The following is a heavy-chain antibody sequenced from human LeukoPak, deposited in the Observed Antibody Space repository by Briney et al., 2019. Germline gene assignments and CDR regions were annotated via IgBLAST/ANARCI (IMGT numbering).Heavy chain of an antibody. CDR1: GGSISSYY. J-gene: IGHJ6*03. CDR2: IYTSGST. V-gene: IGHV4-4*09. CDR3: ARCYDYYYYMDV. Sequence: SETLSLTCTVSGGSISSYYWSWIRQPPGKGLEWIGYIYTSGSTNYNPSLKSRVTISVDTSKNQFSLKLSSVTAADTAVYYCARCYDYYYYMDVWGKETTVTVSS. D-gene: IGHD3-16*01.